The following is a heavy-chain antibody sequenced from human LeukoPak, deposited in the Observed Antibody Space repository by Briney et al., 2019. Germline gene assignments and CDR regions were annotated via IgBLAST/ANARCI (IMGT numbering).Heavy chain of an antibody. J-gene: IGHJ4*02. CDR2: ISSSGSTI. CDR3: ARDRHGSGWYHFDY. V-gene: IGHV3-48*03. D-gene: IGHD6-19*01. CDR1: GFTFTSYE. Sequence: GGSLRLSCAASGFTFTSYEFNWVRQAPGKGLEWVSYISSSGSTIYYADSVKGRLTISRDNAKTSLYLQMNSLRAEDTAVYYCARDRHGSGWYHFDYWGQGTLVTVSS.